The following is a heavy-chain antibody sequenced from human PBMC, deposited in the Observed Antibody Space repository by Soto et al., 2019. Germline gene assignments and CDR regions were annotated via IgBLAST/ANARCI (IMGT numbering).Heavy chain of an antibody. V-gene: IGHV4-59*01. CDR1: GGSMLSYY. D-gene: IGHD6-19*01. J-gene: IGHJ3*02. Sequence: SETLSLTCTVSGGSMLSYYWSWIRQPPGKGLEWIGYIYYSGSTNYNPSLKSRVTISVDTSKNQFSLKLSSVTAADTAVYYCARGDLGWGYAFDIWGQGTMVTVSS. CDR2: IYYSGST. CDR3: ARGDLGWGYAFDI.